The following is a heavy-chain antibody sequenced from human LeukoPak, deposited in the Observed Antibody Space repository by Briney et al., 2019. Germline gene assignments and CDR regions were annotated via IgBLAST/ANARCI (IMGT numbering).Heavy chain of an antibody. CDR2: IKSKSDGETT. Sequence: GGSLRLSCAACGFTFSNAWMSWVRQAPGKGLKWVGRIKSKSDGETTDYAAPVKGRFTISRDDSKNTLYLQMNSLKTEDTALYYCTTDSDDFDYWGQGTLVTVSS. D-gene: IGHD3-3*01. CDR3: TTDSDDFDY. J-gene: IGHJ4*02. CDR1: GFTFSNAW. V-gene: IGHV3-15*01.